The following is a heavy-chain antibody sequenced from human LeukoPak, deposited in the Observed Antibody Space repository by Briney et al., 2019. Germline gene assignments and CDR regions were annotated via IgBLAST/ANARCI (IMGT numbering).Heavy chain of an antibody. CDR2: INPNSGGT. D-gene: IGHD3-3*02. V-gene: IGHV1-2*02. J-gene: IGHJ5*02. CDR3: ARVLPTLGRSLASDWFDP. Sequence: GASVKVSCKASGYTFTCYYMHWVRQAPGQGLEWMGWINPNSGGTNYAQKFQGRVTITRDMSISTAYMELSRLRSDDRAVYYCARVLPTLGRSLASDWFDPWGQEPVVPV. CDR1: GYTFTCYY.